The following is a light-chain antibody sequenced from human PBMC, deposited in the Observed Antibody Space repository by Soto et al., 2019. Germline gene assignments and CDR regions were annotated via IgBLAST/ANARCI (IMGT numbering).Light chain of an antibody. CDR2: RNN. V-gene: IGLV1-44*01. Sequence: QSVLTQPPSASGPPGQRVTISCSGSSSNIGDNTVNWYQQLPGTAPKLLIYRNNERPSGVPDRFSGSKSGTSASLAISGLQSEDEADYHCATWDDSLDGVVFGGGTKVTVL. CDR3: ATWDDSLDGVV. CDR1: SSNIGDNT. J-gene: IGLJ2*01.